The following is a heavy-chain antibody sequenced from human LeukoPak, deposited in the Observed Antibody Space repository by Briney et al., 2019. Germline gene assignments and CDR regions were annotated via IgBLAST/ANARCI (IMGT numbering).Heavy chain of an antibody. CDR1: GFTFSSYA. CDR3: ARDGYYYDSSGLGHSAFDI. D-gene: IGHD3-22*01. J-gene: IGHJ3*02. Sequence: TGGSLRLSCAASGFTFSSYAMHWARQAPGKGLEWVAVISYDGSNKYYADSVKGRFTISRDNSKNTLYLQMNSLRAEDTAVYYCARDGYYYDSSGLGHSAFDIWGQGTMVTVSS. V-gene: IGHV3-30-3*01. CDR2: ISYDGSNK.